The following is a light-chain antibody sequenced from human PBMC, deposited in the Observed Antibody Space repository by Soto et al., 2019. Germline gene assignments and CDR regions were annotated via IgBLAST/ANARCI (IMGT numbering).Light chain of an antibody. CDR3: VQLAIFPRT. V-gene: IGKV2-24*01. J-gene: IGKJ1*01. CDR2: KVS. CDR1: QSLVHSDGNTY. Sequence: DVVMTQTPLSLPVTLGQPASISCRSSQSLVHSDGNTYLSWLQQRPGQPPRLLIYKVSNRFSGVPDRFSGRGADTDFTLKISRVEPEDVGVYSCVQLAIFPRTFGQGTKVEIK.